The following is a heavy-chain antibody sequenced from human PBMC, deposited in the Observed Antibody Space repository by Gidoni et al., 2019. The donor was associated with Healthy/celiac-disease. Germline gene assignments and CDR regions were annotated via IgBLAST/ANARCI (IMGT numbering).Heavy chain of an antibody. Sequence: QVQLQESGPGLVKPSETLSLTCTVSGYSISSGYYWGWIRQPPGKGLEWIGSIHHSGSTYYNPSLKSRVTISVDTSKNQFSLKLSSVTAADTAVYYCATLFGVGPEFDYWGQGTLVTVSS. CDR1: GYSISSGYY. CDR3: ATLFGVGPEFDY. CDR2: IHHSGST. V-gene: IGHV4-38-2*02. D-gene: IGHD3-10*02. J-gene: IGHJ4*02.